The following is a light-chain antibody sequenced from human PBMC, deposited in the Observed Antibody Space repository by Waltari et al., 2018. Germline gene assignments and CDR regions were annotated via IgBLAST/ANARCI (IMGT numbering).Light chain of an antibody. CDR3: MQGTHWPYT. CDR2: RVS. V-gene: IGKV2-30*02. CDR1: QSLVHSDGNTH. J-gene: IGKJ2*01. Sequence: DVVMTQSPLSLPVTPGQAVSISCNSSQSLVHSDGNTHLNWFQQRPGQSPRRLIYRVSNRDSGVPDRFSGSGSGTDFTLKISRVEAEDVGVYYCMQGTHWPYTFGQGTKLDIK.